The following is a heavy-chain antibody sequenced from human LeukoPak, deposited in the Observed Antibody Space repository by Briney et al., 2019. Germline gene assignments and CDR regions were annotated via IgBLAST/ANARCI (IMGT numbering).Heavy chain of an antibody. CDR1: GFTFRSYA. Sequence: GGSLRLSCAASGFTFRSYAMHWVRLAPGKGLEWVAVISYDGSNKYYADSVKGRFTISRDNSKNTLYLQMNSLRAEDTAVYYCARGVGYFDYWGQGTLVTVSS. D-gene: IGHD3-10*01. J-gene: IGHJ4*02. CDR2: ISYDGSNK. CDR3: ARGVGYFDY. V-gene: IGHV3-30*04.